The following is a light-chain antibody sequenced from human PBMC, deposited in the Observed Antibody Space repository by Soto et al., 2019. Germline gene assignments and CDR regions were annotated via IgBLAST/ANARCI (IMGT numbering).Light chain of an antibody. J-gene: IGKJ1*01. V-gene: IGKV3-15*01. CDR3: QQYNNWPPWT. CDR1: QRVSRN. Sequence: EIVMTQSPSTLSVSTGERATLSCRASQRVSRNLAWYQQKPGQAPRLLIYDASTRATGIPARFSGSGSETEFTLTISSLQSEDYAIYYCQQYNNWPPWTFGQGTKVDI. CDR2: DAS.